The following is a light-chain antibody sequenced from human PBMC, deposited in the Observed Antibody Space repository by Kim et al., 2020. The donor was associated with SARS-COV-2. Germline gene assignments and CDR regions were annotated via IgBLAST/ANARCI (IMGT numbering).Light chain of an antibody. CDR1: QSLVHSDGNTY. CDR3: VQGTHWPFT. CDR2: KVS. V-gene: IGKV2-30*02. J-gene: IGKJ4*01. Sequence: PASISCRSSQSLVHSDGNTYLSWLQQRPGQSPRRLIYKVSNRDSGVPDRFSGSGSGTDFTLKISRVEAEDVGIYYCVQGTHWPFTFGEGTKVDIK.